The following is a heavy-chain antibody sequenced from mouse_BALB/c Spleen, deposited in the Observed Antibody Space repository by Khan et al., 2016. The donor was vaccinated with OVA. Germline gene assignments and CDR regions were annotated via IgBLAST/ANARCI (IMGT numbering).Heavy chain of an antibody. Sequence: VQLQQPGAELMKPGASVKLSCTVSGFNIKDTYMHWVKQRPEQGLEWIGRIDPANGNTKYDPNFQDKATMTADTSSNTAYLQLSSLPSEDTAVYYCTSSLLLYGMDCWGQGASVTVSS. V-gene: IGHV14-3*02. CDR1: GFNIKDTY. D-gene: IGHD1-2*01. J-gene: IGHJ4*01. CDR3: TSSLLLYGMDC. CDR2: IDPANGNT.